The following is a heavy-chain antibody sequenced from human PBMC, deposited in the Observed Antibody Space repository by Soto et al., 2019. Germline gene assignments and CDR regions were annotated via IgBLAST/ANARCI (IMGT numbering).Heavy chain of an antibody. CDR2: MYFGGNT. V-gene: IGHV4-39*01. J-gene: IGHJ5*02. D-gene: IGHD3-22*01. Sequence: QLQLQESGPGLVKPSETLSLTCTVSGGSFSSSTYYWGWIRQPPGKGLEWIGSMYFGGNTYYNPSLKSRVTVSVHTSKNPFSLKLTSVTAADTAMYYCARQPYDSTGYYYGAWGQGTLVTVSS. CDR3: ARQPYDSTGYYYGA. CDR1: GGSFSSSTYY.